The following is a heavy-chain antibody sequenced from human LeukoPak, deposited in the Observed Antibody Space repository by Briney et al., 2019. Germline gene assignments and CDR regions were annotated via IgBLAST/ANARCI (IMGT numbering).Heavy chain of an antibody. D-gene: IGHD4-17*01. CDR1: GGTFSSYA. CDR2: IIPILGIA. J-gene: IGHJ6*02. Sequence: SVKVSCKASGGTFSSYAISWVRQAPGQGLEWMGRIIPILGIANYAQKFQGRVTITADKSTSTACMELSSLRSEDTAVYYCARDPMTTYYGMDVWGQGTTVTVSS. CDR3: ARDPMTTYYGMDV. V-gene: IGHV1-69*04.